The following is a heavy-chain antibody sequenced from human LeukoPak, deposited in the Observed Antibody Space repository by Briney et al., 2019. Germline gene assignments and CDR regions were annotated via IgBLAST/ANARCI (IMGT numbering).Heavy chain of an antibody. J-gene: IGHJ4*02. D-gene: IGHD5-18*01. Sequence: PSGTLSLTCAVPGGSISSSNWWSWVRRPPGKGLEWVGEVYHSGSTNYNPSLKSRVTISVDKSKNQFSLRLSSVTAADTAVYYCAKDPHTAIGNWGQGSLVTVSS. V-gene: IGHV4-4*02. CDR3: AKDPHTAIGN. CDR2: VYHSGST. CDR1: GGSISSSNW.